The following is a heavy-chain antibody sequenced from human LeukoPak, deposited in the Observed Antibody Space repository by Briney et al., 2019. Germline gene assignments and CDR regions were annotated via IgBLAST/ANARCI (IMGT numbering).Heavy chain of an antibody. J-gene: IGHJ4*02. Sequence: GGSLSLSCVASGFTFSSYAMSWVRQAPGKGLEWVSATSGSGGSTYYADSVKGRFTISRHNSKNTLYLQMNSLRAEDTAVYYCAKEFYGYVWGSYHDYWGQGTLGTVSS. V-gene: IGHV3-23*01. CDR1: GFTFSSYA. D-gene: IGHD3-16*01. CDR3: AKEFYGYVWGSYHDY. CDR2: TSGSGGST.